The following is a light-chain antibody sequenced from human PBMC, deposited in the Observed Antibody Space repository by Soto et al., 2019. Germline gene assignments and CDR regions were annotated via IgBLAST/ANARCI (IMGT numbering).Light chain of an antibody. J-gene: IGKJ4*01. Sequence: EIVLTQSPPTLSLSPGERDPLFCRASPSLSSFLAWFPQKPGQAPRLLIYDTSNRATGIPARFSSSGSGTDFTLTIRSLEPEDCAVYFCQQRANWPLTFGGGTKVEIK. CDR2: DTS. CDR1: PSLSSF. CDR3: QQRANWPLT. V-gene: IGKV3-11*01.